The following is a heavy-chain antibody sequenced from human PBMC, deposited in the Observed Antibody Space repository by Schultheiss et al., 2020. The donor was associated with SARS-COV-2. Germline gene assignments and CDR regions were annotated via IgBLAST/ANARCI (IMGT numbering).Heavy chain of an antibody. V-gene: IGHV4-61*05. Sequence: SETLSLTCTVSGGYITTSSYYWGWIRQPPGKGLEWIGYIYYSGSTNYNPSLKSRVTISVDTSKNQFSLKLSSVTAADTAVYYCARASGIVGAFDYWGQGTLVTVSS. D-gene: IGHD1-26*01. CDR3: ARASGIVGAFDY. CDR2: IYYSGST. CDR1: GGYITTSSYY. J-gene: IGHJ4*02.